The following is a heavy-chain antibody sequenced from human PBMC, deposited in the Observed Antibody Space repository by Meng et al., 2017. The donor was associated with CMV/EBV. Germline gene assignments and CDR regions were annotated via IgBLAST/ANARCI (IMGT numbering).Heavy chain of an antibody. D-gene: IGHD2-2*01. CDR2: IRYVGSNK. J-gene: IGHJ6*02. CDR1: GFTFSSYG. V-gene: IGHV3-30*02. Sequence: GGSLRLSCAASGFTFSSYGMHWVRQAPGKGLEWVAFIRYVGSNKYYADPVKGRFTISRDNAKNTLYLQMNSLRAEDTAVYYCARSGVTYCSTTSCLGGMDVWGQGTTVTVSS. CDR3: ARSGVTYCSTTSCLGGMDV.